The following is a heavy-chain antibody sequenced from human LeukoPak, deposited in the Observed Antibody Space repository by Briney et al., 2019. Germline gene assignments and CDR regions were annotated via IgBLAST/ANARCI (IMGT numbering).Heavy chain of an antibody. J-gene: IGHJ4*02. CDR3: ASRAISVASQNLDS. CDR1: GGSFIGYY. CDR2: INHSGST. V-gene: IGHV4-34*01. Sequence: SETLSLTCALYGGSFIGYYWSGIRQPPRKGGEGRGEINHSGSTNYNPSLQRRVTISVDTSKNQFSLKVTSMPAADTALYYCASRAISVASQNLDSWGQGTRVTVSP. D-gene: IGHD2-2*01.